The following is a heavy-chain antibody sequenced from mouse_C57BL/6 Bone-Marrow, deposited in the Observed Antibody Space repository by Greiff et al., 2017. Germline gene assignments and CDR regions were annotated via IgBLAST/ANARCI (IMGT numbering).Heavy chain of an antibody. CDR2: IYPGSGST. Sequence: QVQLQQPGAVLVKPGASVKMSCKASGYTFTSYWITWVKQRPGQGLEWIGDIYPGSGSTNYNEKFKSKATLTVDTSSRTAYVQLSSLTSEDSAVYYWARGNLAWFAYWGQGTMVTVSA. CDR3: ARGNLAWFAY. V-gene: IGHV1-55*01. CDR1: GYTFTSYW. J-gene: IGHJ3*01.